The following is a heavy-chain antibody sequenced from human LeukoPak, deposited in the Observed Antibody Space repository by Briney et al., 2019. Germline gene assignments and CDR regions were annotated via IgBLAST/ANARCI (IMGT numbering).Heavy chain of an antibody. J-gene: IGHJ4*02. CDR3: ARADFWSGQAHFDY. Sequence: SETLSLTCTVSGGSVSSGSYYWSWIRQPPGTGLEWIGYIYYSGSTNYNPSLKSRVTISVDTSKNQFSLKLSSATAADTAVYYCARADFWSGQAHFDYWGQGTLVTVSS. CDR1: GGSVSSGSYY. V-gene: IGHV4-61*01. CDR2: IYYSGST. D-gene: IGHD3-3*01.